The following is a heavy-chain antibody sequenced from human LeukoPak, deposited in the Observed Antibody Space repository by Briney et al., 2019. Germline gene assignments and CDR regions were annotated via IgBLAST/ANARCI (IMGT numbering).Heavy chain of an antibody. V-gene: IGHV1-2*04. J-gene: IGHJ4*02. CDR2: INPNSGGT. CDR1: GYTFTTYA. D-gene: IGHD2-8*02. Sequence: GASVKVSCKASGYTFTTYAMHWVRQAPGQGLEWMGWINPNSGGTNYAQKFQGWVTMTRDTSISTAYMELSRLRSDDTAVYYCAREGGVYGPYYFDYWGQGALVTVSS. CDR3: AREGGVYGPYYFDY.